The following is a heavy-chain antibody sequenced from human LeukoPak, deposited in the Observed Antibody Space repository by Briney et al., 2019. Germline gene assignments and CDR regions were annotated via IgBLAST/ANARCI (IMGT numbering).Heavy chain of an antibody. D-gene: IGHD3-10*01. J-gene: IGHJ5*02. V-gene: IGHV1-18*01. CDR3: ARVGLLWFGELLWLDP. CDR1: GYTFTSYG. Sequence: ASVKVSCKASGYTFTSYGISWVRQAPGQGLEWMGSISAYNGNTNYAQKLQGRVTMTTDTSTSTAYMELRSLRSDDTAVYYCARVGLLWFGELLWLDPWGQGTLVTVSS. CDR2: ISAYNGNT.